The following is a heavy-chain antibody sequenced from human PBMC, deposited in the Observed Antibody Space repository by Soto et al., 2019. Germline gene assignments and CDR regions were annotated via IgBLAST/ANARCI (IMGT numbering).Heavy chain of an antibody. Sequence: SESLSLTCTVSGGSISSYYWSWIRQPPGKGLEWIGYIYYSGSTNYKPSLKSRVTISVDTSKNQFSLKLSSVTAADTAVYYCARGTPYYYYGMDVWGQGTTVTVSS. CDR3: ARGTPYYYYGMDV. V-gene: IGHV4-59*01. J-gene: IGHJ6*02. CDR1: GGSISSYY. CDR2: IYYSGST.